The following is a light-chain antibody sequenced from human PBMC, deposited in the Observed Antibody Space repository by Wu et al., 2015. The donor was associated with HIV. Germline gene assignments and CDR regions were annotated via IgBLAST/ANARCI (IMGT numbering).Light chain of an antibody. CDR3: QQYSNSRM. V-gene: IGKV1-8*01. CDR1: QDINNF. CDR2: SAS. J-gene: IGKJ1*01. Sequence: AIRVTQSPSSLSASTGDRVTITCRTNQDINNFLAWYQQKPGKAPSLLVSSASVLQSGVPPRFTATGSGTNFTLTISCLQSEDFGTYYCQQYSNSRMFGQGTRVEVK.